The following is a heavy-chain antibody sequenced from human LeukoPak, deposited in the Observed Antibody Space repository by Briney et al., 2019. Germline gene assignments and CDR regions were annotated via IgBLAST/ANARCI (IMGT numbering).Heavy chain of an antibody. V-gene: IGHV4-34*01. CDR1: GGSFSGYY. CDR2: IYHSGST. J-gene: IGHJ4*02. Sequence: RASETLSLTCAVYGGSFSGYYWSWIRQPPGKGLEWIGSIYHSGSTYYNPSLKSRVTISVDTSKNQFSLKLSSVTAADTAVYYCARPGAVYDYVSFDYWGQGTLVTVSS. D-gene: IGHD3-16*01. CDR3: ARPGAVYDYVSFDY.